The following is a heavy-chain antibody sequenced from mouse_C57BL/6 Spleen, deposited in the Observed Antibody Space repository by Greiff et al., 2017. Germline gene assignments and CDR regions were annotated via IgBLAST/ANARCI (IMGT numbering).Heavy chain of an antibody. CDR1: GFSLTSYG. V-gene: IGHV2-2*01. J-gene: IGHJ3*01. Sequence: VQLQESGPGLVQPSQSLSITCTVSGFSLTSYGVHWVRQSPGKGLEWLGVIWSGGSTDYNAAFISRLSISKDNSKSQVFFKMNSLQADDTAIYYCARKGDYYGSSPWFAYWGQGTLVTVSA. D-gene: IGHD1-1*01. CDR3: ARKGDYYGSSPWFAY. CDR2: IWSGGST.